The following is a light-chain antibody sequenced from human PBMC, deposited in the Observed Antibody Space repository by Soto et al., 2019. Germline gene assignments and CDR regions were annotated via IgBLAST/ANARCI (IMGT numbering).Light chain of an antibody. Sequence: DIVMTQSPDSLTVSLGERATINCKSSQSILYSSNNNNYLAWYHQKPGQPPTLLIYWASTRESGVPDRFSGSGSGTDFTLTISSLQAEDVAVYYCQQYYNSPFTFGPGTKVAI. CDR1: QSILYSSNNNNY. J-gene: IGKJ3*01. V-gene: IGKV4-1*01. CDR3: QQYYNSPFT. CDR2: WAS.